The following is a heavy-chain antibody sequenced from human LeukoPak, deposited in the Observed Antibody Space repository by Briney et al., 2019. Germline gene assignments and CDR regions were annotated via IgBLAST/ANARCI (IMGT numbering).Heavy chain of an antibody. J-gene: IGHJ4*02. D-gene: IGHD2-2*01. CDR2: IRSKANSYAT. CDR3: TSSVSSTSDQ. V-gene: IGHV3-73*01. Sequence: PGGSLSLSCAASGFSFSGSTMHWVRQASGKGLEWVGRIRSKANSYATAYGVSVKGRFTISRDDSKNTAYLQMNSLQIEDTAVYYCTSSVSSTSDQWGQGTLVTVSS. CDR1: GFSFSGST.